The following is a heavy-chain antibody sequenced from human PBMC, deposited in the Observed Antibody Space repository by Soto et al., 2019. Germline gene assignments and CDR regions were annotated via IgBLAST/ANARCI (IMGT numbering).Heavy chain of an antibody. CDR2: ISAYNGNT. D-gene: IGHD5-12*01. V-gene: IGHV1-18*01. CDR3: ARQYSGYGNFDY. Sequence: ASVKVSCKASGYTFTRYGISWVRQAPGQGLEWIGWISAYNGNTNYAQKLQGRVTMTTDTSTSTAYMELRSLRSDDTAVYYCARQYSGYGNFDYWGQGTLVTVSS. CDR1: GYTFTRYG. J-gene: IGHJ4*02.